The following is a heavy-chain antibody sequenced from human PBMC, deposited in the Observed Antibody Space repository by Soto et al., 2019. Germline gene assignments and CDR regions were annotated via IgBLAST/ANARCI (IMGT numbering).Heavy chain of an antibody. CDR3: ARDDFWSGHGFDY. CDR1: GFTFSSYA. V-gene: IGHV3-23*01. D-gene: IGHD3-3*01. J-gene: IGHJ4*02. CDR2: ISGSGGST. Sequence: GGSLRLSCEASGFTFSSYAMTWVRQSPGDGLEWVSAISGSGGSTYYPNSVKGRFTVSRDNSKDTLYLQMNGLRVDDTAVYYCARDDFWSGHGFDYWGQGTLVTSPQ.